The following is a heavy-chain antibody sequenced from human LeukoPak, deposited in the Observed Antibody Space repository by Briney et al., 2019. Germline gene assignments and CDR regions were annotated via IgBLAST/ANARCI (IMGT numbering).Heavy chain of an antibody. CDR2: ITPYSGGT. Sequence: ASVKVSCKASGYTFTDYYIHWVRQAPGQGLEGMGWITPYSGGTDYAQKFQGRVTMTMDTSISTVYMELSRLRSDETAVYYCAREFNTYYYGSGSNDAFDIWGQGTEVTVS. CDR3: AREFNTYYYGSGSNDAFDI. CDR1: GYTFTDYY. J-gene: IGHJ3*02. V-gene: IGHV1-2*02. D-gene: IGHD3-10*01.